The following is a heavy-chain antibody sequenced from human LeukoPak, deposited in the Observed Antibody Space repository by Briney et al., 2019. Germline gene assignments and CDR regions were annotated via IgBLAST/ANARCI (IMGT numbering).Heavy chain of an antibody. CDR1: GFTFSSHW. J-gene: IGHJ4*02. CDR2: IKNDGSGI. V-gene: IGHV3-74*01. Sequence: GGSLRLSCAASGFTFSSHWMHWVRQAPGKGLVWVSRIKNDGSGINYADSVKGRFTISRDNSKNTLYLQLNSLRAGDTAIYYCTKDRRGPGAGTSYFDSWGQGTLVTVSS. CDR3: TKDRRGPGAGTSYFDS. D-gene: IGHD6-13*01.